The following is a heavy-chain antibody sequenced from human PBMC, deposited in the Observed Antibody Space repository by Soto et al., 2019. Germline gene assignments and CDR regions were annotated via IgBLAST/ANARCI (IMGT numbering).Heavy chain of an antibody. CDR2: IIPIFGTA. CDR3: ARSTVVTTQIYYDYGMDV. J-gene: IGHJ6*02. Sequence: QVQLVQSGAEVKKPGSSVKVSCKAPGGTFSSYAISWVRQAPGQGLEWMGGIIPIFGTANYAQKFQGRVTITADESTSTAYMELSSLRSEDTAVYYCARSTVVTTQIYYDYGMDVWGQGTTVTVSS. D-gene: IGHD4-17*01. V-gene: IGHV1-69*01. CDR1: GGTFSSYA.